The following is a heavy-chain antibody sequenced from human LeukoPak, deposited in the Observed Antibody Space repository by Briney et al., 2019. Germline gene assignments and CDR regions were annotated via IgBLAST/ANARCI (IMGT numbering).Heavy chain of an antibody. Sequence: GGSLRLSCAASGFPFIDYYMSWSRQAPGKVLEWVSYISSSGSPIYYADSVKGRFTISRDNAKNSLFLQMNSLRAEDTAVYYCARGSFLITFGGFIGWGQGTLVTVSS. CDR1: GFPFIDYY. D-gene: IGHD3-16*02. CDR2: ISSSGSPI. V-gene: IGHV3-11*04. J-gene: IGHJ4*02. CDR3: ARGSFLITFGGFIG.